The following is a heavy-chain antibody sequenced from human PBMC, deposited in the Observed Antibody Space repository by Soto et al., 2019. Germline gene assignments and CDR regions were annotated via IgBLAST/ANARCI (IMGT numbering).Heavy chain of an antibody. V-gene: IGHV4-31*03. J-gene: IGHJ4*02. CDR2: IYYSGST. Sequence: SETLSLTCTVSGGSISSGGYHWSWIRQHPGKGLEWIGYIYYSGSTYYNPSLKSRVTISVETSKNQFSLKLSSVTAEDTAVYFCAKDRGGLALYFDYWGQGTLVTVSS. D-gene: IGHD3-16*01. CDR1: GGSISSGGYH. CDR3: AKDRGGLALYFDY.